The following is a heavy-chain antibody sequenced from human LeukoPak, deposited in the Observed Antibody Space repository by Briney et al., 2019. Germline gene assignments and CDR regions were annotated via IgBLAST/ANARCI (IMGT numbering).Heavy chain of an antibody. CDR2: INPGGSSI. V-gene: IGHV3-74*01. Sequence: PGRSLRLSCAASGFTSSSYWMHWVRQVPGKGLVWVARINPGGSSITYADSVKGRFTISRDNAKNTLYLQMDGLRAEDTGVYYCARSNQADDYWGQGTLVTVSS. J-gene: IGHJ4*02. CDR3: ARSNQADDY. D-gene: IGHD1-14*01. CDR1: GFTSSSYW.